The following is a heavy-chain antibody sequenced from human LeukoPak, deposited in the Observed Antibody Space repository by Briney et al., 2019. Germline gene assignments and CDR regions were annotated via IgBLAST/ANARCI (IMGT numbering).Heavy chain of an antibody. J-gene: IGHJ3*02. Sequence: SETLSLTCTVSGGSISSYYWSWIRQPPGKGLEWIGYIYYSGSTNYNPSLKSRVTMSADRSKNEISLHLASLTAADTALYYCAGRGSSSGSFDIWGPGTFVTVSS. CDR3: AGRGSSSGSFDI. D-gene: IGHD2-2*01. V-gene: IGHV4-59*08. CDR1: GGSISSYY. CDR2: IYYSGST.